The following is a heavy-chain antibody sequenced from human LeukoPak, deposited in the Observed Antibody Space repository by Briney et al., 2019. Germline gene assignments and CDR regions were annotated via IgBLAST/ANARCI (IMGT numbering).Heavy chain of an antibody. V-gene: IGHV3-30*02. CDR1: GFTFSSYG. CDR2: IRYDGSNK. J-gene: IGHJ4*02. CDR3: ARSIAAAGGGIDY. D-gene: IGHD6-13*01. Sequence: GGSLRLSCAASGFTFSSYGMHWVRQAPGKGLEWVAFIRYDGSNKYYADSVKGRFTISRDNSKNTLYLQMNSLRAEDTAVYYCARSIAAAGGGIDYWGQGTLVTVSS.